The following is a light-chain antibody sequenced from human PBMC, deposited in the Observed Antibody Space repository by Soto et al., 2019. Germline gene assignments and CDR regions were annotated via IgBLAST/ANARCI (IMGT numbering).Light chain of an antibody. V-gene: IGLV1-40*01. CDR1: TSNIGAGYD. Sequence: QSVLTQPPSVSGAPGQTVTISCTGSTSNIGAGYDVHWYQQLPGAAPKLLIFRNNNRPSGVPDRFSGSKSGTSASLAITGLQAEDEADYHCQSYDNGLSGNYVFGTGTKVTVL. CDR2: RNN. CDR3: QSYDNGLSGNYV. J-gene: IGLJ1*01.